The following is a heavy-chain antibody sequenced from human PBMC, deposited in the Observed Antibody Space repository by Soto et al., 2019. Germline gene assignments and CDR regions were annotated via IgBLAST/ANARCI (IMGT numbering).Heavy chain of an antibody. CDR1: GYSCTSYW. CDR3: ARLMPFIAVAGYGMDV. Sequence: PGESLKISWNGFGYSCTSYWIGWVRQKPGKGLEWMGIIYPGDSDTRYSPSFQGQVTISADKSISTAYLQWSSLKASDTAMYYCARLMPFIAVAGYGMDVWGQGTTVTVSS. J-gene: IGHJ6*02. D-gene: IGHD6-19*01. CDR2: IYPGDSDT. V-gene: IGHV5-51*01.